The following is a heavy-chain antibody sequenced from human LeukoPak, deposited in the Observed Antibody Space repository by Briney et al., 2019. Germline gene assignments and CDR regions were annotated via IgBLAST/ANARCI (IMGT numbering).Heavy chain of an antibody. D-gene: IGHD3-9*01. CDR3: AKGLRYFDWYHFDY. CDR2: ISYDGSNK. CDR1: GFTFSSYG. Sequence: GGSLRLSCAASGFTFSSYGMHWVRQAPGKGLEWVAVISYDGSNKYYADSVKGRFTISRDNSKNTLYLQMNSLRAEDTAVYYCAKGLRYFDWYHFDYWGQGTLVTVSS. J-gene: IGHJ4*02. V-gene: IGHV3-30*18.